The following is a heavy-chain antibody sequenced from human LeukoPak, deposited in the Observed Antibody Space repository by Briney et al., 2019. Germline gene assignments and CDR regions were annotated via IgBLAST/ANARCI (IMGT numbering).Heavy chain of an antibody. CDR2: INPSSGGT. Sequence: ASVKVSCKASGYTFTGYYMHWVRQAPGQGLEWMGWINPSSGGTNYAQKFQGRVTMTRDTSIGTAYMELSRLRSDDTAVYYCARNDIREYNWFDPWGQGTLVTVSS. CDR3: ARNDIREYNWFDP. J-gene: IGHJ5*02. V-gene: IGHV1-2*02. CDR1: GYTFTGYY. D-gene: IGHD1-1*01.